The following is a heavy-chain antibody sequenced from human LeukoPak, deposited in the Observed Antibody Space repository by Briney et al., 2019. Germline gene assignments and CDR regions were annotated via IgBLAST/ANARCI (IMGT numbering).Heavy chain of an antibody. CDR3: AGSMVRGVIEY. J-gene: IGHJ4*02. D-gene: IGHD3-10*01. CDR1: GFTFSSYG. Sequence: GGSLRLSCAASGFTFSSYGMGWVRQAPGKGQEWVSAISGSGDSTYHADSVKGRFTISRDNSKNTLYLQMSSLRAEDTAVYYCAGSMVRGVIEYWGQGTLVTVSS. CDR2: ISGSGDST. V-gene: IGHV3-23*01.